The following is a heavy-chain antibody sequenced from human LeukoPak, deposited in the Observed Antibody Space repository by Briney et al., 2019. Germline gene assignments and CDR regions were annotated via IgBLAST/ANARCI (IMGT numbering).Heavy chain of an antibody. J-gene: IGHJ5*02. CDR2: IYYSGST. Sequence: PSETLSLTCTVSGGSISSSSYYWGWIRQPPGKGLEWIGSIYYSGSTYYNPSLKSRVTISVDTSKNQFSLKLSSVTAADTAVYYCASLIDYGGNGINWFDPWGQGTLVTVSS. V-gene: IGHV4-39*07. CDR1: GGSISSSSYY. D-gene: IGHD4-23*01. CDR3: ASLIDYGGNGINWFDP.